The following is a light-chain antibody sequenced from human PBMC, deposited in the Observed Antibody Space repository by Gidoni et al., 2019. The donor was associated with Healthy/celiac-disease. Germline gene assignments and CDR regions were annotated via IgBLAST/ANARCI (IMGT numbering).Light chain of an antibody. Sequence: DIVMTQSQPSLPVTPGEPASISCRSSQSLLHSNGYNYLDWYMQKPGQSPQLLIYLGSTRASGVPDRFSGSGSGTDFTLKISRVEAEDVGVYYCMQALQTPWTFGQGTKVEIK. J-gene: IGKJ1*01. V-gene: IGKV2-28*01. CDR2: LGS. CDR1: QSLLHSNGYNY. CDR3: MQALQTPWT.